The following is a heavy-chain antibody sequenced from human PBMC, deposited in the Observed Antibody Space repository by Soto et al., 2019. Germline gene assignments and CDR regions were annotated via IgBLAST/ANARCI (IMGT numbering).Heavy chain of an antibody. CDR2: IYYSGST. CDR3: ARRSAAAGIGY. CDR1: GGSISSYY. Sequence: SETLSLTCTVSGGSISSYYWSWIRQPPGKGLEWIGYIYYSGSTNYNPSLKSRVTISVDTSKNQFSLKLSSVTAADTAVYYCARRSAAAGIGYWGQGTLVTVSX. J-gene: IGHJ4*02. D-gene: IGHD6-13*01. V-gene: IGHV4-59*01.